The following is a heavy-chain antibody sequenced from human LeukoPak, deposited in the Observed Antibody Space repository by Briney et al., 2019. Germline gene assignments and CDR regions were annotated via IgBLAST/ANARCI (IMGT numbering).Heavy chain of an antibody. CDR1: GYTCTDFY. CDR2: INPNSCGT. CDR3: ARDLSYYGSGSYYFDY. D-gene: IGHD3-10*01. Sequence: ASVKVSCKTSGYTCTDFYIHWERQAPGQGLEWMGWINPNSCGTNYAQKFQGRVTMTRDTYISTAYMELSRLTSDDTAIYYCARDLSYYGSGSYYFDYWGQGTLVTVSS. V-gene: IGHV1-2*02. J-gene: IGHJ4*02.